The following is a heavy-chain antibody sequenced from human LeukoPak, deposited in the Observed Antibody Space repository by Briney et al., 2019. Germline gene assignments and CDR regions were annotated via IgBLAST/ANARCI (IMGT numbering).Heavy chain of an antibody. Sequence: ASVKVSCKASGGTFSSYAISWVRQAPGQGLEWMGWISAYNGNTNYAQKLQGRVTMTTDTSTSTAYMELRSLRSDDTAVYYCARDLEVLGSSSHLTDWGQGTLVTVSS. CDR2: ISAYNGNT. CDR3: ARDLEVLGSSSHLTD. J-gene: IGHJ4*02. D-gene: IGHD6-13*01. V-gene: IGHV1-18*01. CDR1: GGTFSSYA.